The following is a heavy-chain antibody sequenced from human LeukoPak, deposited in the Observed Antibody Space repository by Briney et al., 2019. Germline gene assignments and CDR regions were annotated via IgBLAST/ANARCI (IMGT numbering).Heavy chain of an antibody. J-gene: IGHJ4*02. V-gene: IGHV3-48*01. CDR2: ISDSSRKM. Sequence: GGSLTLSWAASGFTFNTYSMNWVRQAPGKGLEWVSYISDSSRKMYYADSVKGRFTISRDNAKNSLYLQMNSLRAEDTAVYYCARGPYGDYIDAFDYWGQGTLVTVS. CDR3: ARGPYGDYIDAFDY. D-gene: IGHD4-17*01. CDR1: GFTFNTYS.